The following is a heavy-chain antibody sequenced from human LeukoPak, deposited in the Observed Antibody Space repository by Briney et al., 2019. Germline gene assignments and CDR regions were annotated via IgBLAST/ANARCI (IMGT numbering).Heavy chain of an antibody. CDR2: IHPGDSHT. J-gene: IGHJ2*01. V-gene: IGHV5-51*01. CDR1: GYTFTKYW. Sequence: PGESLKISFEGPGYTFTKYWIGCVRQMPGKGLEWMGIIHPGDSHTWYSPSFQGQVTISADKSISMAYLQWSSLKASDTAMYFCARQPGMTSKSWYFDLWGRGTLVTVSS. CDR3: ARQPGMTSKSWYFDL.